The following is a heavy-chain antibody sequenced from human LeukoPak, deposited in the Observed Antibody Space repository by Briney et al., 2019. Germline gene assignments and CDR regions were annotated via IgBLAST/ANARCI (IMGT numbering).Heavy chain of an antibody. V-gene: IGHV4-4*07. CDR1: GGSISSYY. J-gene: IGHJ6*02. CDR3: ARVGHSNFPPQLDLSHGMDV. CDR2: IYTSGST. Sequence: SETLSLTCTVSGGSISSYYWSWIRQPAGKGLEWIGRIYTSGSTNYNPSLKSRVTMSVGTSKNQFSLKLSSVTAADTAVYYCARVGHSNFPPQLDLSHGMDVWGQGTTVTVSS. D-gene: IGHD4-11*01.